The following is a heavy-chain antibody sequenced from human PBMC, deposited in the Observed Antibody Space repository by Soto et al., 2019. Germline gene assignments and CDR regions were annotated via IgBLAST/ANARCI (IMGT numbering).Heavy chain of an antibody. Sequence: EVQLLESGGGLVQPGGSLRLSCTDSRFSISDYALSWVRQAPGKGLEWVSAISASSTNTYYAVSVKGRFIISRDNSKNTLFLQMNSLTGDDTAVYYCAKHFAHLVSGWFDPWGQGTLVTVAS. J-gene: IGHJ5*02. D-gene: IGHD3-10*01. CDR3: AKHFAHLVSGWFDP. V-gene: IGHV3-23*01. CDR2: ISASSTNT. CDR1: RFSISDYA.